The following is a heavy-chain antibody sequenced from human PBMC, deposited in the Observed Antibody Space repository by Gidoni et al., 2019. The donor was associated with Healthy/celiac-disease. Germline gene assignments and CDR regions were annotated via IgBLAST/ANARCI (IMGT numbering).Heavy chain of an antibody. CDR1: GFTFSSYA. J-gene: IGHJ6*02. Sequence: EVQLVESGGGLVQPGGSLRLSCAASGFTFSSYAMSWVRQAPGKGLEWVSAISGSGGSTYYADSVKGRFTISRDNSKNTLYLQMNSLRAEDTAVYYCGRYCSSTSCYPYYYYGMDVWGQGTTVTVSS. D-gene: IGHD2-2*01. CDR3: GRYCSSTSCYPYYYYGMDV. CDR2: ISGSGGST. V-gene: IGHV3-23*04.